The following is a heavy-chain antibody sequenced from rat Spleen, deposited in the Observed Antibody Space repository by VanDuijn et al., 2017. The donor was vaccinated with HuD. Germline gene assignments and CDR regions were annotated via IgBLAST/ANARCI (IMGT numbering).Heavy chain of an antibody. Sequence: EVQLVESGGGLVQPGRSMKLSCAASGFTFSNYFMAWVRQAPTKGLEWVATITNIAGGTYYADSVKGRFTISRDDAKNTLSLQMNSLRSEDTATYYCARRRGITEDWGQGVMVTVSS. D-gene: IGHD1-4*01. J-gene: IGHJ2*01. CDR3: ARRRGITED. CDR2: ITNIAGGT. V-gene: IGHV5-25*01. CDR1: GFTFSNYF.